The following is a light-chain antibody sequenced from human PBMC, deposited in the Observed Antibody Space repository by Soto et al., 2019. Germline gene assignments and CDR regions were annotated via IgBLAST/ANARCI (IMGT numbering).Light chain of an antibody. V-gene: IGLV2-23*02. CDR3: CSYAGGFTYV. CDR2: EVD. CDR1: SSDIGSYTL. J-gene: IGLJ1*01. Sequence: QSALTQPASVSGSPGQSITISCTGTSSDIGSYTLVSWYQQHPGKAPKVMIYEVDKWPSGVSTRFSGSRSVNTAYLTISGLQAKDEADYFCCSYAGGFTYVFGTGTKVTVL.